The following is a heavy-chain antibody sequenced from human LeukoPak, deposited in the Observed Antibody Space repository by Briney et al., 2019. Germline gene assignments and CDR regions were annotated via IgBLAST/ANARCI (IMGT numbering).Heavy chain of an antibody. CDR1: GFSFSTYG. Sequence: PGGSLRLSCAASGFSFSTYGMHWVRQAPGKGLEWVAFIRHDASSQYYADSVKGRFTISRDSSKDTLYLQMNSLRAEDTAVYYCAELGITMIGGVWGKGTTVTISS. CDR3: AELGITMIGGV. V-gene: IGHV3-30*02. D-gene: IGHD3-10*02. CDR2: IRHDASSQ. J-gene: IGHJ6*04.